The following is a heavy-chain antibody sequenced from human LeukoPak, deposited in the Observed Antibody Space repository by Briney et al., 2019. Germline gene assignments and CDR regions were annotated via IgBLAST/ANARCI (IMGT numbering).Heavy chain of an antibody. CDR2: ISGSDGST. CDR3: ATRIAVAGTVY. Sequence: GGSLRLSCAASGFSFSSYAMSWVRQAPGKGLEWVSGISGSDGSTYYADSVKGRFTISRDNSKNTLYLQMNSLRAEDMAVYYCATRIAVAGTVYWGQGTLVTVSS. J-gene: IGHJ4*02. D-gene: IGHD6-19*01. V-gene: IGHV3-23*01. CDR1: GFSFSSYA.